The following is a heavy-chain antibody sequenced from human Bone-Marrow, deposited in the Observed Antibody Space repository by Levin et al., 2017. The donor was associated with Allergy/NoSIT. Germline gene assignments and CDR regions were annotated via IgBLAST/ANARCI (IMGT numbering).Heavy chain of an antibody. CDR3: AREGQWADVPPTGGRWYFDL. V-gene: IGHV4-30-4*01. Sequence: PSETLSLTCTVSGGSIDNANYYWNWIRQPPGKGLEWIGFIFYTGTTYYNPSLESRVAISLDTSKNQFSLKLSSVTAADTAVYYCAREGQWADVPPTGGRWYFDLWGRGTPVTVSS. CDR2: IFYTGTT. J-gene: IGHJ2*01. D-gene: IGHD6-19*01. CDR1: GGSIDNANYY.